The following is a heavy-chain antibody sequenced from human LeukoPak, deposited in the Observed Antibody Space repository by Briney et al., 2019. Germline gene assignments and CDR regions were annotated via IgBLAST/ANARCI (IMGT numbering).Heavy chain of an antibody. V-gene: IGHV1-18*01. CDR2: ISAYNGNT. J-gene: IGHJ5*02. CDR3: ARYEGDGYNYWFDP. D-gene: IGHD5-24*01. Sequence: ASVKVSCKASGYTFTSYGIRWVRQAPGQGLEWMGWISAYNGNTNYAQKLQGRVTMTTDTSTSTAYMELRSLRSDDTAVYYCARYEGDGYNYWFDPWGQGTLVTVSS. CDR1: GYTFTSYG.